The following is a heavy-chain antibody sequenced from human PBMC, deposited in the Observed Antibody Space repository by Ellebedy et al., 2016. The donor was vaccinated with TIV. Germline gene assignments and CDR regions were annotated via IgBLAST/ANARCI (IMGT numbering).Heavy chain of an antibody. J-gene: IGHJ3*02. CDR1: GFTFSNAW. Sequence: GESLKISCTASGFTFSNAWMSWVRQAPGKGLEWVGRIKSKTDGGTTDYAAPVKGRFTISRDDSKNTLYLQMNSLKTEDTAVYYCTTDPSIVVVTADAFDIWGQGTMVTVSS. CDR2: IKSKTDGGTT. D-gene: IGHD2-21*02. V-gene: IGHV3-15*01. CDR3: TTDPSIVVVTADAFDI.